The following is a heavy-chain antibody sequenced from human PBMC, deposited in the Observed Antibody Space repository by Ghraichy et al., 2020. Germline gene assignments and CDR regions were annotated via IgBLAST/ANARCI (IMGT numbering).Heavy chain of an antibody. J-gene: IGHJ6*02. CDR3: ARHKGAARFYYYGLDV. CDR1: GASISSTTYY. CDR2: IYYSGSS. V-gene: IGHV4-39*01. D-gene: IGHD2-15*01. Sequence: SETLSLTCSVSGASISSTTYYWAWIRQPPGKGLEWIGTIYYSGSSYYNPSLKSRVTISVDTSKNKFSLKLTSVTAADTGVYYCARHKGAARFYYYGLDVWGQGTSVTVSS.